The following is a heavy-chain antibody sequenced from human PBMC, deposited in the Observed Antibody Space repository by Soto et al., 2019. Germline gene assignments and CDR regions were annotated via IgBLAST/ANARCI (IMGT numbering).Heavy chain of an antibody. V-gene: IGHV1-69*02. CDR3: ARGGWLAGGGKNYIFCYIVF. D-gene: IGHD6-19*01. Sequence: QVQLVQSGAEVKKPGSSVRVSCKPSGGTLSSYTYNWVRQAPGQGLEWMGRIIPVLNITNYAQTFQGRVTSAADKFTSTAYMKPSSLRSDDSAIYYCARGGWLAGGGKNYIFCYIVFWGKGTTVTVSS. CDR2: IIPVLNIT. CDR1: GGTLSSYT. J-gene: IGHJ6*03.